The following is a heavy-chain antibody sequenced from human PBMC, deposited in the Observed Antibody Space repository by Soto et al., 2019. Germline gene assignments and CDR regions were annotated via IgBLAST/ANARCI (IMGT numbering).Heavy chain of an antibody. CDR3: ARYTRPPYDFWSLRSRPYYYYMDV. D-gene: IGHD3-3*01. Sequence: ASVKVSCKASGYTFTSYGISWVRQAPGQGLEWMGWISAYNGNTNYAQKLQGRVTMTTDTSTSTAYMELRSLRSDDTAVYYCARYTRPPYDFWSLRSRPYYYYMDVWGQGTTVTVSS. CDR2: ISAYNGNT. V-gene: IGHV1-18*01. J-gene: IGHJ6*03. CDR1: GYTFTSYG.